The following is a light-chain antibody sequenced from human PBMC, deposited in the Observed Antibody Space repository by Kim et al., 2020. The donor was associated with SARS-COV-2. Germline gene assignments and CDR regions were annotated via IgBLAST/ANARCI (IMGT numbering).Light chain of an antibody. J-gene: IGLJ2*01. CDR2: GKN. CDR3: YSRDSSGDLLV. Sequence: ALGQTVRITCQGDSLRKYYASWYQQKPGQAPVLVIYGKNNRPSGSPDRFSGSSSGDTVSLTITGAQAEDEADYYCYSRDSSGDLLVFGGGTQLTVL. CDR1: SLRKYY. V-gene: IGLV3-19*01.